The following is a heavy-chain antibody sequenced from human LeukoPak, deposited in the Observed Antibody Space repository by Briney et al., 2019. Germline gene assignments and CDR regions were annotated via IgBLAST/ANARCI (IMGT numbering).Heavy chain of an antibody. Sequence: PSETLSLTCGVSSEFFSGYYWGWIRQPPGRGLEWIGDINDSGTTKYNPTLKSRVTISIGTSKKQFSLKVKSVTAADTAVYFCARLPLGAFGEVLSFDFWGQGTLVTVSS. D-gene: IGHD3-10*01. CDR3: ARLPLGAFGEVLSFDF. CDR2: INDSGTT. V-gene: IGHV4-34*01. J-gene: IGHJ4*02. CDR1: SEFFSGYY.